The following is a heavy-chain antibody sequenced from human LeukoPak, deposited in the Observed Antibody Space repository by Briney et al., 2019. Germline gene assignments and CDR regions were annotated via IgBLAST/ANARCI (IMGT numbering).Heavy chain of an antibody. CDR1: GYTFTSYG. V-gene: IGHV1-18*04. D-gene: IGHD5-18*01. CDR2: ISAYNGNT. CDR3: ARDSGLGGYSYGQPFDI. Sequence: SVKVSCKASGYTFTSYGISWVRQAPGQGREWMGWISAYNGNTNYAQKLQGRVTMTTDTPTSTAYMELRSLRSDDTAVYYCARDSGLGGYSYGQPFDIWGQGTMVTVSS. J-gene: IGHJ3*02.